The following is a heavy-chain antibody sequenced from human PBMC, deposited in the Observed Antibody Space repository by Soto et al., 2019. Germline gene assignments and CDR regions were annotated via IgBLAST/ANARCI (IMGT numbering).Heavy chain of an antibody. V-gene: IGHV3-74*01. CDR2: INSDGSST. J-gene: IGHJ4*02. Sequence: EVQLVESGGGLVQPGGSLRLSCAASGFTFSGYWMHWVRQAPGKGLVWVSRINSDGSSTNYADSVKGRVTISRDNAKNTLYLQMNSLRAEDTAVYYCARVEKYYTLRSSYYVFDYWGQGTLDTVSS. CDR1: GFTFSGYW. CDR3: ARVEKYYTLRSSYYVFDY. D-gene: IGHD3-3*01.